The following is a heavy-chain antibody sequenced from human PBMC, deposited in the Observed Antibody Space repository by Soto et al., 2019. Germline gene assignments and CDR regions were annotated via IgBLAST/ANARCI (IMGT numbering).Heavy chain of an antibody. CDR3: AHRLEIAVTATLDY. CDR1: GFSLSTSGVG. Sequence: QITLKESGPALVKPTQTLTLTCTFSGFSLSTSGVGVGWIRQPPGKALEWLALIYWDDDKRYSPSLKSRLTITKDTSKTQVVLTMSNMDPVDTATYYCAHRLEIAVTATLDYWGQGTLVTVSS. V-gene: IGHV2-5*02. CDR2: IYWDDDK. D-gene: IGHD6-19*01. J-gene: IGHJ4*02.